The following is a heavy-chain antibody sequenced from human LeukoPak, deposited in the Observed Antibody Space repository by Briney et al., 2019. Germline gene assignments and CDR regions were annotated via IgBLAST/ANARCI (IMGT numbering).Heavy chain of an antibody. J-gene: IGHJ4*02. CDR2: IYYSGST. Sequence: SETLSLTCTVSGGSISSYYWSWIRQSPGKRLEWIGSIYYSGSTNYNPSLKSRVTISLDTSKNQFSLKLSSVTAADTAVYYCARVQGYCSGGSCYWLDYWGQGTLVTVSS. V-gene: IGHV4-59*01. CDR1: GGSISSYY. D-gene: IGHD2-15*01. CDR3: ARVQGYCSGGSCYWLDY.